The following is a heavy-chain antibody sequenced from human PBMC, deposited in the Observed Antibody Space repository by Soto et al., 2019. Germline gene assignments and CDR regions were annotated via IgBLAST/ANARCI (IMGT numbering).Heavy chain of an antibody. J-gene: IGHJ6*02. Sequence: EVQLVESGGGLVQPGGSLRLSCAASGLTFSNHYMDWVRQAPGKGLEWVGRSRNKANNYMTEDAASVKGRFTISRDDSKNSLYLQVNSLRTEDTTVYYCASTRLGSSGDYFYRLDVWGQGTTVTVSS. D-gene: IGHD3-10*01. CDR3: ASTRLGSSGDYFYRLDV. CDR1: GLTFSNHY. CDR2: SRNKANNYMT. V-gene: IGHV3-72*01.